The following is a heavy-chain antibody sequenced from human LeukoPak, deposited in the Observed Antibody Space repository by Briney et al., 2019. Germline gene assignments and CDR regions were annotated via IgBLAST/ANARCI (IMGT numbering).Heavy chain of an antibody. CDR2: IYYSGTT. Sequence: SETLSLTCTVSGGSISSIYYYWAWIRQPPGKGLEWIGTIYYSGTTYYNPSLKSRITISVDTSKNQFSLELSSVTAADTAVYYCATVVTGYWYFDLWGRDTLVTVSS. V-gene: IGHV4-39*01. CDR3: ATVVTGYWYFDL. D-gene: IGHD2-21*02. J-gene: IGHJ2*01. CDR1: GGSISSIYYY.